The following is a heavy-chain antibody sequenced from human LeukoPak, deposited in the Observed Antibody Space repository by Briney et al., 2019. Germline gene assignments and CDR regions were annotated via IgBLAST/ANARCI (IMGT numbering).Heavy chain of an antibody. CDR3: AKGSGIAVAGNFDY. Sequence: PGGSLRLSCAASGLTFSSYAMSWVRQAPGKGLEWVSAISGSGGSTYYAESVKGRFTISRDNSKNTLYLQMNSLRAEDTAVYYCAKGSGIAVAGNFDYWGQGTLVTVSS. V-gene: IGHV3-23*01. CDR2: ISGSGGST. D-gene: IGHD6-19*01. J-gene: IGHJ4*02. CDR1: GLTFSSYA.